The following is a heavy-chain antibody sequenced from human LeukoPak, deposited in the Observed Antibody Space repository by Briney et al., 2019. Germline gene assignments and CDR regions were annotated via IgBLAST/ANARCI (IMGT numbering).Heavy chain of an antibody. D-gene: IGHD5-12*01. CDR2: IYYSGST. CDR3: VGVVATMGGIDV. V-gene: IGHV4-39*07. CDR1: GGSISSSSYY. J-gene: IGHJ6*02. Sequence: SETLSLTCTVSGGSISSSSYYWGWIRQPPGKGLEWIGSIYYSGSTYYNPSLKSRVTISVDTSKNQFSLKLSSVTAADTAVYYCVGVVATMGGIDVWGQGTTVTVSS.